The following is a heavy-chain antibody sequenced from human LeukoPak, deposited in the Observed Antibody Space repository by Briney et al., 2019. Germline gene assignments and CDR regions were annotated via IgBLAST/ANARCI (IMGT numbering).Heavy chain of an antibody. J-gene: IGHJ4*02. CDR2: IIPIFGTA. D-gene: IGHD3-10*01. V-gene: IGHV1-69*06. CDR3: ARDPADDYYGSGSTGDY. CDR1: GGTFSSYA. Sequence: SVKVSRKASGGTFSSYAISWVRQAPGQGLEWMVGIIPIFGTANYAQKFQGRDTITADKSTSTAYMELSSLRSEDTAVYYCARDPADDYYGSGSTGDYWGQGTLVTVSS.